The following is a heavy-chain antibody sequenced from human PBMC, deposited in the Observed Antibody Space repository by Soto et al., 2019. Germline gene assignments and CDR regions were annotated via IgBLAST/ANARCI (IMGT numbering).Heavy chain of an antibody. D-gene: IGHD3-16*02. CDR2: IKSKTDGGTT. V-gene: IGHV3-15*01. J-gene: IGHJ4*02. CDR3: TTDGPYDYIWGSYRQGGY. CDR1: GFTFSNAW. Sequence: GGSLRLSCAASGFTFSNAWMSGVRQAPGKGLEWVGRIKSKTDGGTTDYAAPVKGRFTISRDDSKNTLYLQMNSLKTEDTAVYYCTTDGPYDYIWGSYRQGGYWGQGTLVTVSS.